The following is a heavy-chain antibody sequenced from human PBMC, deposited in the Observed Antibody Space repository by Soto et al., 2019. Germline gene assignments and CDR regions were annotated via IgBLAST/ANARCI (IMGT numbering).Heavy chain of an antibody. D-gene: IGHD2-21*02. CDR1: SGSFSSYY. J-gene: IGHJ4*02. Sequence: PSETLSLTCAVHSGSFSSYYSTWTRQPPGKGLEWIASIHYGGNAYYSPSLTTRATISRDTSKNRVSLELRSVTAADTAVYYCARVNVTLDLWGLGTLVTVSS. V-gene: IGHV4-34*01. CDR3: ARVNVTLDL. CDR2: IHYGGNA.